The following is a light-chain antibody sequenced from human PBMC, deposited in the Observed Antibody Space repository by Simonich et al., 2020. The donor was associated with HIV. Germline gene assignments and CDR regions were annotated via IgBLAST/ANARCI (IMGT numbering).Light chain of an antibody. V-gene: IGKV1-8*01. Sequence: AIRMTQSPSSLSASTGHRVTITCRASQGISSYLALYQQKPGKAPKLLIYAASTLQSGVPSRFSGSGSGTDFTLTISCLQSEDFATYYCQQYYSYPRTFGQGTKVEIK. CDR3: QQYYSYPRT. CDR1: QGISSY. J-gene: IGKJ1*01. CDR2: AAS.